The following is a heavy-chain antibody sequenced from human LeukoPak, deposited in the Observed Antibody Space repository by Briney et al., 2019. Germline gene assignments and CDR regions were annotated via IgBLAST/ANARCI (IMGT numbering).Heavy chain of an antibody. V-gene: IGHV4-59*01. D-gene: IGHD3-10*01. CDR2: IYYSGST. J-gene: IGHJ4*02. Sequence: SETLSLTCTVSGGSISSYYWSWIRQPPGKGLEWIGYIYYSGSTNYNPSLKSRVTISVDTPKNQFSLKLSSVTAADTAVYYCARQWFGEFDYWGQGTLVTVSS. CDR3: ARQWFGEFDY. CDR1: GGSISSYY.